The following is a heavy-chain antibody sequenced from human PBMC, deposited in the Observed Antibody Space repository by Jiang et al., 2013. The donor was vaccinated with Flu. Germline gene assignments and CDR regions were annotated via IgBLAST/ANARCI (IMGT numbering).Heavy chain of an antibody. CDR2: INPSGGST. CDR3: ARVGPNYYGMDV. J-gene: IGHJ6*01. CDR1: GYTFTSYY. Sequence: SGAEVKKPGASVKVSCKASGYTFTSYYMHWVRQAPGQGLEWMGIINPSGGSTSYAQKFQGRVTMTRDTSTSTVYMELSSLRSEDTAVYYCARVGPNYYGMDVWGPRDHGHRLL. V-gene: IGHV1-46*01.